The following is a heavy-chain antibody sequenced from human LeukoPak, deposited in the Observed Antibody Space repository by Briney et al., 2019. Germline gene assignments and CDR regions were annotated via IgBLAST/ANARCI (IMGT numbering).Heavy chain of an antibody. CDR1: GFTFSSYG. D-gene: IGHD2-8*01. CDR2: IWYDGSNK. CDR3: ARGDGGETTNGRYYFNY. V-gene: IGHV3-33*01. Sequence: GGSLRLSCAAAGFTFSSYGMHWVRQAPGKGRGWVAVIWYDGSNKYYAYSVKGRFTISRDNSKNTLYLQMNSLRAEDTAVYYCARGDGGETTNGRYYFNYWGQGTLVTVSS. J-gene: IGHJ4*02.